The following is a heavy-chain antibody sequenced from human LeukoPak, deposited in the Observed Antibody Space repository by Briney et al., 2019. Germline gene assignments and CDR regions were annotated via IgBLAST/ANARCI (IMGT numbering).Heavy chain of an antibody. Sequence: SETLSLTCTVSGGSISSYSWSWIRQPAGKGLEWIGRIFASGSTKYNPSLKSRVTMSVETSKNQFSLKLSSVTAADTAVYYCARDEIAAAGQGYYYYYMDVWGKGTTVTVSS. CDR3: ARDEIAAAGQGYYYYYMDV. CDR1: GGSISSYS. CDR2: IFASGST. J-gene: IGHJ6*03. D-gene: IGHD6-13*01. V-gene: IGHV4-4*07.